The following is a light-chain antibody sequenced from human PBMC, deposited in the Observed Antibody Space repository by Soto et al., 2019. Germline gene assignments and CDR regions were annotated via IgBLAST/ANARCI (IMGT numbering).Light chain of an antibody. CDR1: SSDVGGHNS. V-gene: IGLV2-11*01. J-gene: IGLJ1*01. CDR2: DVS. Sequence: QSVLTQPRSVSGSPGQSVTISCTGTSSDVGGHNSVSWYQQHPGKAPKLMIYDVSKRPSGVPDRFSGSKSGNTASLTISGLQAEHEADYYCCSYAGSYTYVFGTGTKVTVL. CDR3: CSYAGSYTYV.